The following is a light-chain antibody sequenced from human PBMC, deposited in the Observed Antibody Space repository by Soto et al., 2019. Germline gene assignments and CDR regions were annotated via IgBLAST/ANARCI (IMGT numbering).Light chain of an antibody. V-gene: IGKV3D-15*01. CDR2: GAS. Sequence: EIVMTQSPASLSVSPGERATLSCRAAQNVGRDLAWYQQKPGQAPRLLIYGASTRATGIPARFTGSGSGTEFTLTISSLQSEDFAVYHCQQYDSWPLTFGGGTKVEIK. CDR1: QNVGRD. CDR3: QQYDSWPLT. J-gene: IGKJ4*01.